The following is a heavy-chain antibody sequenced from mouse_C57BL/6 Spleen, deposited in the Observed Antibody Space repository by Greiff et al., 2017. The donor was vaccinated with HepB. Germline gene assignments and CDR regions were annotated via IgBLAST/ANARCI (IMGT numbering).Heavy chain of an antibody. CDR2: INPNNGGT. Sequence: EVQLQQSGPELVKPGASVKISCKASGYTFTDYYMNWVKQSHGKSLEWIGDINPNNGGTSYNQKFKGKATLTVDKSSSTAYMELRSLTSEDSAVYYCARSGHYRNLSDYWGQGTTLTVSS. CDR3: ARSGHYRNLSDY. J-gene: IGHJ2*01. D-gene: IGHD6-1*01. V-gene: IGHV1-26*01. CDR1: GYTFTDYY.